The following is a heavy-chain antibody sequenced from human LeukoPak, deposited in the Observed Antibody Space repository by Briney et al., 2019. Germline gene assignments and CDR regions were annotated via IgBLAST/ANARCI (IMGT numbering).Heavy chain of an antibody. CDR1: GGTFSSYA. D-gene: IGHD1-7*01. Sequence: GGSLRLSCAASGGTFSSYAMSWVRQAPGKGLEWVSASSGSGSSTYYADSVKGRFTISRDNSKNTLYLQMNSLRAEDTAVYYCAKPGRNYAGGAGQYYWGQGTLVTVSS. J-gene: IGHJ4*02. CDR3: AKPGRNYAGGAGQYY. CDR2: SSGSGSST. V-gene: IGHV3-23*01.